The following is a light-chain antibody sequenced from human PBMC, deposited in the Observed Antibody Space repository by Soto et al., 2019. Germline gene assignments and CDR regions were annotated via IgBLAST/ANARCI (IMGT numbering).Light chain of an antibody. V-gene: IGLV2-14*01. CDR2: DVS. CDR3: SSYTSSSTEVV. J-gene: IGLJ2*01. Sequence: QSALTQPASVSGSPGQSITISCTGTSSDVGGYNYVSWYQQHPGKAPKLMISDVSNRPSGVSNRFSGSKSGNTASLTISGLQAEDEADYYCSSYTSSSTEVVFGGGTKVTVL. CDR1: SSDVGGYNY.